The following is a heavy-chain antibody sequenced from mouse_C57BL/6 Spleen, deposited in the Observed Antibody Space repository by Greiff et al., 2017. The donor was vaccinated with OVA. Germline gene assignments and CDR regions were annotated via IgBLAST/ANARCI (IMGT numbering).Heavy chain of an antibody. J-gene: IGHJ4*01. V-gene: IGHV1-69*01. CDR3: ARGELGYAMDY. CDR1: GYTFTSYW. Sequence: VQLQQSGAELVMPGASVKLSCKASGYTFTSYWMHWVKQRPGQGLEWIGEIDPSDSYTNYNQKFKGKSTLTVDKSSSTAYMQLSSLTSEDSAVYYCARGELGYAMDYWGQGTSVTVSS. D-gene: IGHD4-1*01. CDR2: IDPSDSYT.